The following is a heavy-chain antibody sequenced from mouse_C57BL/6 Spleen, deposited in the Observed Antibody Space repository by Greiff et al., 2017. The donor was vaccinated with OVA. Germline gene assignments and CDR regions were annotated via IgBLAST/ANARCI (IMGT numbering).Heavy chain of an antibody. Sequence: EVQLQQSGPVLVKPGASVKMSCKASGYTFTDYYMNWVTQSPLTTIEWIGVINPYNGGTSYNQKFKGKATLTVDKSSSTAYMELNSLTSEDSAVYYCARSRPGTWYFDYWGQGTTLTVSS. CDR3: ARSRPGTWYFDY. CDR1: GYTFTDYY. V-gene: IGHV1-19*01. CDR2: INPYNGGT. D-gene: IGHD4-1*01. J-gene: IGHJ2*01.